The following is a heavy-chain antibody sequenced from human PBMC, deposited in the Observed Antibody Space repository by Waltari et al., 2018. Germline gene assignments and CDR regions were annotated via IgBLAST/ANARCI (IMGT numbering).Heavy chain of an antibody. Sequence: QVQLEQSGADVKKPGASVKVSCKASGYAFSNYEIHWVRQARGQGLEWMRRMMPNTGETDCARKLRGRVSMTSETSESAACMELSSRRFDDRAVYYGARVEGHHVRSGYFTQIYGYFDLWGGGTLVTVSS. V-gene: IGHV1-8*02. CDR2: MMPNTGET. D-gene: IGHD3-22*01. CDR1: GYAFSNYE. J-gene: IGHJ2*01. CDR3: ARVEGHHVRSGYFTQIYGYFDL.